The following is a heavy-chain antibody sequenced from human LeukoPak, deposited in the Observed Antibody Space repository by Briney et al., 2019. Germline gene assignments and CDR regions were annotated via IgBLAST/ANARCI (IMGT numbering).Heavy chain of an antibody. CDR1: GFTVSRHY. CDR3: ARRSGEGYFDC. V-gene: IGHV3-66*01. D-gene: IGHD1-26*01. Sequence: GGSLRLSCAASGFTVSRHYMTWVRQAPGKGLEWVSVLYSGGDTYYADSVKGRFTISRDNSKNTLYLQVNSLRAEDTAVYYCARRSGEGYFDCWGQGTLVTVSS. CDR2: LYSGGDT. J-gene: IGHJ4*02.